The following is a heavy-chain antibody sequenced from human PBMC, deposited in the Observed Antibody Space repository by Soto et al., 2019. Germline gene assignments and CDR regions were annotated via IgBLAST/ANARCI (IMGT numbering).Heavy chain of an antibody. CDR1: GFTFSSYA. J-gene: IGHJ6*02. Sequence: GGSLRLSCAASGFTFSSYAMSWVRQAPGKGLEWVSAISGSGGSTYYADSVKGRFTISRDNSKNTPYLQMNSLRAEDTAVYYCAKPPAHYGDYVDYYYGMDVWGQGTTVTVSS. V-gene: IGHV3-23*01. CDR3: AKPPAHYGDYVDYYYGMDV. CDR2: ISGSGGST. D-gene: IGHD4-17*01.